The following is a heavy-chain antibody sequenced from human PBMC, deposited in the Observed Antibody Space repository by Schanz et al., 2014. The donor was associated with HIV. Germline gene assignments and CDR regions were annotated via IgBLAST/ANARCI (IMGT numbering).Heavy chain of an antibody. CDR1: GYTFNDYF. CDR2: IKPNDGGT. Sequence: QVQLVQSGAAVKKPEASVKVSCKASGYTFNDYFIHWIRQAPGQGLEWMGWIKPNDGGTKSAQKFLGRVTMTRDSSISTAYMELTRLTSDDTAVYYCARVGRAYYYDSSGGIDYWGQGTLVTVSS. D-gene: IGHD3-22*01. V-gene: IGHV1-2*02. CDR3: ARVGRAYYYDSSGGIDY. J-gene: IGHJ4*02.